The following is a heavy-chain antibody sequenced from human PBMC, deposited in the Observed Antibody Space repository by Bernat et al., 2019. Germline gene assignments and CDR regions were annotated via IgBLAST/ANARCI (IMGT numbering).Heavy chain of an antibody. J-gene: IGHJ4*02. CDR3: AKASSGYGDYFDY. Sequence: QVQLVESGGGVVQPGRSLRLSCAASGFTFSSYAMHWVRQAPGKGLEWVAVISYDGSNKYYADSVKGRFTISRDNSKNTLYLQMNSLRAEETAVYYCAKASSGYGDYFDYWGQGTLVTVSS. D-gene: IGHD3-22*01. CDR1: GFTFSSYA. CDR2: ISYDGSNK. V-gene: IGHV3-30*04.